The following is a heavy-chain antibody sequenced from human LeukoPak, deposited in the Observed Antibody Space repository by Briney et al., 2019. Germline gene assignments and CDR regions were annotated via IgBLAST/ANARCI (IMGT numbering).Heavy chain of an antibody. J-gene: IGHJ4*02. CDR2: ISAYNGNT. D-gene: IGHD6-19*01. CDR1: GYTFTSYG. Sequence: ASVKVSCKASGYTFTSYGISWVRQAPGQGLEWMGWISAYNGNTNYAQKLQGRVTMTTDTSTSTAYMELRSLRSEDTAVYYCARDLGEQWLVPRGFFDYWGQGTLVTVSS. V-gene: IGHV1-18*01. CDR3: ARDLGEQWLVPRGFFDY.